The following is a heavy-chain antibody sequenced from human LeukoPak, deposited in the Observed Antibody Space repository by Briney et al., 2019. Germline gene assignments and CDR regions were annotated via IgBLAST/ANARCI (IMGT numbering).Heavy chain of an antibody. CDR2: ISAYNGNT. V-gene: IGHV1-18*04. D-gene: IGHD2-15*01. CDR1: GYTFTGYY. J-gene: IGHJ6*03. CDR3: ARVGAASGGYYYYYMDV. Sequence: ASVKVSCKASGYTFTGYYMHWVRQAPGQGLEWMGWISAYNGNTNYAQKLQGRVTMTTDTSTSTAYMELRSLRSDDTAVYYCARVGAASGGYYYYYMDVWGKGTTVTVSS.